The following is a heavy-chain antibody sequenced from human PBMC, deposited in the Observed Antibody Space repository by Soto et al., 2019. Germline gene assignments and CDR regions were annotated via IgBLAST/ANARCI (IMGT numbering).Heavy chain of an antibody. CDR2: INQDGGKK. CDR3: ARVLVYYYYYYMDV. V-gene: IGHV3-7*01. J-gene: IGHJ6*03. Sequence: GGSLRLSCPASGYTFSNYAMSGVRQAPGKGLEWVANINQDGGKKYYVDSVKGRFTISRDNAKNSLYLQMNSLRAEDTAVYYCARVLVYYYYYYMDVWGKGTTVTVSS. CDR1: GYTFSNYA. D-gene: IGHD6-13*01.